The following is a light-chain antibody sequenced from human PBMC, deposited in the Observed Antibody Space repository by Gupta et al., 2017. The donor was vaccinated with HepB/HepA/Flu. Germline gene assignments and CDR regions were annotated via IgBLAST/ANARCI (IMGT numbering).Light chain of an antibody. Sequence: HLVLTLSPSVSAPPGASVVLTCTLSSGHSSSDIAWHQQQPEKGPRHLMNVKSDGSHTRGGGIPVRFSGSSSGAERYLTISSHQSEDEADYYCQTGGSGVGYAFGTGTKVTVL. J-gene: IGLJ1*01. CDR1: SGHSSSD. CDR3: QTGGSGVGYA. CDR2: VKSDGSH. V-gene: IGLV4-69*01.